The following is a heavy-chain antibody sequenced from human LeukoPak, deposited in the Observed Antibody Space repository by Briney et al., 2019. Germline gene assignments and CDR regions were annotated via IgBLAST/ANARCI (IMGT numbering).Heavy chain of an antibody. Sequence: SETLSLTCPVSDSSIRRYYWSWIRQAPGKGLEWIGSTHYTEGSTFNPSLKSRVTFSTDTSKNQFFLQLTSVTAADTAIYYCARRYQYDKSGHYYDDFWGQGTLVTVSS. CDR1: DSSIRRYY. D-gene: IGHD3-22*01. J-gene: IGHJ4*02. CDR3: ARRYQYDKSGHYYDDF. CDR2: THYTEGS. V-gene: IGHV4-59*08.